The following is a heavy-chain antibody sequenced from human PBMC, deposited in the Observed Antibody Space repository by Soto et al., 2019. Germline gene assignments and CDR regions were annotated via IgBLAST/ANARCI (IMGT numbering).Heavy chain of an antibody. V-gene: IGHV3-7*04. D-gene: IGHD1-26*01. J-gene: IGHJ4*02. CDR2: TNQDGTEK. CDR3: SGGVGDAV. CDR1: GFTFRRDW. Sequence: DEQLVESGGGLVQPGGSLRLSCAVSGFTFRRDWMNWVRQAPGKGLEWVAHTNQDGTEKYYVDSVKGRFTIFRDNAKNSLYRQMNSLGGEDTAVYYCSGGVGDAVWGQGTLVTVSS.